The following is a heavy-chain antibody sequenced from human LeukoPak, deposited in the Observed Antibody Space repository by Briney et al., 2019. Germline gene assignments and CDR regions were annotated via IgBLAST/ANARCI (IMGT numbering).Heavy chain of an antibody. CDR3: ARSLVMTTVTTFYYYYAMDV. Sequence: ASVKVSCKASGYTFTSYDINWVRQATGQGLEWMGWMNPSSGNTDYAQKLQGRVTMPRNTAISTAYMELSSLRSEDTAVYYCARSLVMTTVTTFYYYYAMDVWGQGATLTVSS. J-gene: IGHJ6*02. V-gene: IGHV1-8*01. D-gene: IGHD4-17*01. CDR2: MNPSSGNT. CDR1: GYTFTSYD.